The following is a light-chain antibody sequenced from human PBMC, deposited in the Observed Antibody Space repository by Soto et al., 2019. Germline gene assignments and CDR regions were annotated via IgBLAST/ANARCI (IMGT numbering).Light chain of an antibody. CDR2: DAS. V-gene: IGKV3-11*01. CDR3: QQYGNLIWT. J-gene: IGKJ1*01. Sequence: EIVLTQSPATLSLSPGERATLSCRASQSVGSSLAWYQQKPGQAPRLLIYDASNRATGIPDRFSGSGSGTDFTLTISRLEPEDFAVYYCQQYGNLIWTFGQGTKVDIK. CDR1: QSVGSS.